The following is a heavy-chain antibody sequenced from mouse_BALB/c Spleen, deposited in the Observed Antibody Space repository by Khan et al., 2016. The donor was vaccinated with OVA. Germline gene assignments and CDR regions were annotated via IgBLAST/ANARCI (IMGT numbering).Heavy chain of an antibody. CDR2: INPTSGYT. J-gene: IGHJ2*01. Sequence: VQLQESGAEQAKPGASVKMSCKTSGYTFSSYWMHWVKQRPGQGLEWIGYINPTSGYTDYNEKFKDKATLSADKSSSTAYMQLTSLTSVDSAVYYCARDGIDYWGQGTTLTVSS. CDR3: ARDGIDY. D-gene: IGHD2-3*01. V-gene: IGHV1-7*01. CDR1: GYTFSSYW.